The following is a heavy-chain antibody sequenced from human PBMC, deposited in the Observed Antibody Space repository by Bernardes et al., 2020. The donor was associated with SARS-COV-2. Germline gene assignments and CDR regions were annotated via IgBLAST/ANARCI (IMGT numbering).Heavy chain of an antibody. CDR2: IIPILGIA. CDR1: GGTFSSYT. V-gene: IGHV1-69*02. CDR3: ARAPMTTVTTTQNWFDP. D-gene: IGHD4-17*01. Sequence: SVKVSCKAFGGTFSSYTISWVRQAPGQGLEWMGRIIPILGIANYAQKFQGRVTITADKSTSTAYMELSSLRSEDTAVYYCARAPMTTVTTTQNWFDPWGQGTLVTVSS. J-gene: IGHJ5*02.